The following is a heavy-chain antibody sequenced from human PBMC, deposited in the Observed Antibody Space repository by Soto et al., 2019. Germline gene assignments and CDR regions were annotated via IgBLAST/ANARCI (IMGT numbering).Heavy chain of an antibody. J-gene: IGHJ4*02. D-gene: IGHD3-3*01. Sequence: QVQLQQWGAGLLKPSETLSLTCAVYSGSFSGYYYSWIRQPPGKGLEWIGEITHGGSTTYRPSLKSGVTMYLDTSKKQFSLKRTYVTGADTAVYYCARGRLFLTPSGMAITYFDYWGQGSLVSVSS. CDR3: ARGRLFLTPSGMAITYFDY. V-gene: IGHV4-34*01. CDR1: SGSFSGYY. CDR2: ITHGGST.